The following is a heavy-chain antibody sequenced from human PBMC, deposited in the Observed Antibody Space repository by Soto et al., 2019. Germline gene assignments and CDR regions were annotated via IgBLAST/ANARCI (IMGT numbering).Heavy chain of an antibody. CDR1: GYIFTTYA. D-gene: IGHD4-4*01. J-gene: IGHJ5*02. CDR2: ISGYNGNA. CDR3: ARDGLSTNYFDP. V-gene: IGHV1-18*04. Sequence: QVQLVQSGAEVKKPGASVKVSCKASGYIFTTYAISWVRQAPGQGLEWMGWISGYNGNANYAQKFQGRVIMTTDTFTSTAYLELRNLRPDDTAVYYCARDGLSTNYFDPWGQGALVIVSS.